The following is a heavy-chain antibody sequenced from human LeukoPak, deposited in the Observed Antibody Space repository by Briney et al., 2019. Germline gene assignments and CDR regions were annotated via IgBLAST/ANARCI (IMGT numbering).Heavy chain of an antibody. CDR1: GGYISSGGYY. J-gene: IGHJ6*03. V-gene: IGHV4-30-2*01. D-gene: IGHD2-2*01. CDR2: IYHSGST. Sequence: SQTLSLTCTVSGGYISSGGYYWSWIRQPPGKGLEWIGYIYHSGSTYYNPSLKSRVTISVDRSKNQFSLKLSSVTAADTAVYYCARAVGPFCSSTSCYMDVWGKGTTVTVSS. CDR3: ARAVGPFCSSTSCYMDV.